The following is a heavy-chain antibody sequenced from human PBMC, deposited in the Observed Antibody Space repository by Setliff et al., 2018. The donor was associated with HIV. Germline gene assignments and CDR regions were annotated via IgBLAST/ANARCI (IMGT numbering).Heavy chain of an antibody. V-gene: IGHV1-46*01. D-gene: IGHD3-22*01. CDR3: ARDRNDNYESSGYYLSLDS. J-gene: IGHJ4*02. CDR2: INPTGGST. Sequence: ASVKVSCKASGYSFTTYYMHWVRQAPGQGLEWMGLINPTGGSTSYAQKFQGRVTMARDTSTSTVFMELSSLRSEDTAVYYCARDRNDNYESSGYYLSLDSWGQGSLVTVSS. CDR1: GYSFTTYY.